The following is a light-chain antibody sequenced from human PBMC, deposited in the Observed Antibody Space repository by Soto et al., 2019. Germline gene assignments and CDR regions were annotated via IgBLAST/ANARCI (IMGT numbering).Light chain of an antibody. J-gene: IGKJ1*01. CDR3: QQYKSYTSWT. CDR2: DAS. V-gene: IGKV1-5*01. Sequence: DIQMTQSPSTLSVFVGDRVTITCRASQSISKYLGWYQQKPGKAPNLLIYDASILESGDPSRFSGSGSGTEFSLTISSLQADDFATYYCQQYKSYTSWTFGQGTKVEI. CDR1: QSISKY.